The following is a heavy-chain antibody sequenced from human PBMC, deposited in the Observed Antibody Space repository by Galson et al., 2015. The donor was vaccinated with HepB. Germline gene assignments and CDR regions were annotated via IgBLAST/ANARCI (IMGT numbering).Heavy chain of an antibody. CDR1: TFIFSTYS. CDR3: ARDRVDAVM. CDR2: ISSSSTTI. D-gene: IGHD5-18*01. V-gene: IGHV3-48*04. Sequence: SLRLSCAASTFIFSTYSMDWVRQAPGKGLEWVSYISSSSTTIYYADSVKGRFTISRDNAKNSLYLQMNSLRVEDTAVYYCARDRVDAVMWGQGSLVTVSS. J-gene: IGHJ4*02.